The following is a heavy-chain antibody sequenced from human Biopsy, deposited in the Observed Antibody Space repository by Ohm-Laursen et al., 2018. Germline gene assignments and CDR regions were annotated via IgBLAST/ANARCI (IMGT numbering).Heavy chain of an antibody. CDR2: IHHSGST. V-gene: IGHV4-4*09. D-gene: IGHD2-15*01. CDR1: GVSITAYY. J-gene: IGHJ6*02. CDR3: ARTDCSGGSCHYYSYGMDV. Sequence: GTLSLTCPVSGVSITAYYWSWIRQPPGKGLECIGNIHHSGSTNYNPSLKSRLTISVDTSKNQFSLKLSSVTAADTAVYYCARTDCSGGSCHYYSYGMDVWGQGTTVTVSS.